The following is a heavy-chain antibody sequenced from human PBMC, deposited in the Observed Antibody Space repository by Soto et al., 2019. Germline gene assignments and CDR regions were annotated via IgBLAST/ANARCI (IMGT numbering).Heavy chain of an antibody. J-gene: IGHJ3*02. V-gene: IGHV3-23*01. CDR1: GFSFSSYA. Sequence: GGSLRLSCVGSGFSFSSYAMNWVRQAPGQGLEWVSGISGSGGTTFYADSVKGRFTISRDNSKNTLYLQMNSLRAEDTAVYYCAKDLGYTSSWYYALHIWGQGTMVTVSS. CDR2: ISGSGGTT. D-gene: IGHD6-13*01. CDR3: AKDLGYTSSWYYALHI.